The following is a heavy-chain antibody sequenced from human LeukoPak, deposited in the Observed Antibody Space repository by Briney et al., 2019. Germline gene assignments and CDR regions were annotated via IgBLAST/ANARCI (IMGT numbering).Heavy chain of an antibody. J-gene: IGHJ4*02. Sequence: SETLSLTCAVYGGSFSGYYWSWIRQPPGKGLEWIGEINHSGSTNYNPSLKSRVTISVDTSKNQFSLKLSFVTAADTAVYYCAREPNDYGDYYFDYWGQGTLVTVSS. CDR1: GGSFSGYY. CDR3: AREPNDYGDYYFDY. V-gene: IGHV4-34*01. D-gene: IGHD4-17*01. CDR2: INHSGST.